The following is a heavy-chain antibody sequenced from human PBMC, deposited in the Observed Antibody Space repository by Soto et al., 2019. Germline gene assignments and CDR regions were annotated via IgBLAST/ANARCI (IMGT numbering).Heavy chain of an antibody. J-gene: IGHJ5*01. V-gene: IGHV3-7*01. D-gene: IGHD6-13*01. CDR1: GFTFSSYW. Sequence: GGSLRLSCAASGFTFSSYWMSWVRQAPGKGLEWVANIKQDGSEKDYVDSVKGRFTITRDNAKNSLYLQMNSLRAEDTAVYYCASLGLPGYSSSWFDYWGQGTMVTVSS. CDR3: ASLGLPGYSSSWFDY. CDR2: IKQDGSEK.